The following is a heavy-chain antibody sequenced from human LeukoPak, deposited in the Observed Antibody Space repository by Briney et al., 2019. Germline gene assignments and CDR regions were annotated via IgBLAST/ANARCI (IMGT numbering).Heavy chain of an antibody. V-gene: IGHV4-59*08. D-gene: IGHD3-22*01. Sequence: SETLSLTCTVSGGSISSYYWSWIRQPPGEGLEWIGYIYYSGSTNYNPSLKSRVTISVDTSKNQFSLKLSSVTAADTAVYYCARHHYDYYDSSGYFFDYWGQGTLVTVSS. J-gene: IGHJ4*02. CDR3: ARHHYDYYDSSGYFFDY. CDR1: GGSISSYY. CDR2: IYYSGST.